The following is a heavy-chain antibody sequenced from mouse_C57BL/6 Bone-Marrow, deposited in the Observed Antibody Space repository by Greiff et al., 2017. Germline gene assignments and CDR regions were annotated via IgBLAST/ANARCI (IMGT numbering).Heavy chain of an antibody. J-gene: IGHJ2*01. CDR1: GYTFTSHW. D-gene: IGHD2-1*01. V-gene: IGHV1-56*01. CDR3: AILSHLWYLDY. Sequence: SGPELVRPGASVKISCKAPGYTFTSHWMQWVRQRPGQGLEWIGEIFPGSGSTYYNEKFKGKATLTVDTSSSTAYLQLSSLTSEDTAVYVCAILSHLWYLDYWGQGTTLTVSS. CDR2: IFPGSGST.